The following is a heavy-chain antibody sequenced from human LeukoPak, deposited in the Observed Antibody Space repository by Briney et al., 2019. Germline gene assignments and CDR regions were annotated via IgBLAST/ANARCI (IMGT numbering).Heavy chain of an antibody. D-gene: IGHD1-1*01. CDR3: AKDSQSTGTTYYYGMDV. V-gene: IGHV3-30-3*01. Sequence: GGSLRLSCAASGFTFSSYAMHWVRQAPGKGLEWVAVIPYDGSNKYYADSVKGRFTISRDNSKNTLYLQMNSLRAEDTAVYYCAKDSQSTGTTYYYGMDVWGQGTTVTVSS. CDR1: GFTFSSYA. J-gene: IGHJ6*02. CDR2: IPYDGSNK.